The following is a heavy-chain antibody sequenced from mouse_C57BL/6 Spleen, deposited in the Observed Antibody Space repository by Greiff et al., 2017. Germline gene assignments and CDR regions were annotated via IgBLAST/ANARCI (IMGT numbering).Heavy chain of an antibody. CDR1: GFTFSNYW. D-gene: IGHD2-1*01. J-gene: IGHJ4*01. V-gene: IGHV6-3*01. Sequence: EVKVEESGGGLVQPGGSMKLSCVASGFTFSNYWMNWVRQSPEKGLEWVAQIRLKSDNYATHYAESVKGRFTISRDDSKSSVYLQMNNLRAEDTGIYYCTVSPYGNLMDYWGQGTSVTVSS. CDR2: IRLKSDNYAT. CDR3: TVSPYGNLMDY.